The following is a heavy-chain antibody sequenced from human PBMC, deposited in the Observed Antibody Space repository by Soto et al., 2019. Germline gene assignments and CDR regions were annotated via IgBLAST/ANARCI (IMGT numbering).Heavy chain of an antibody. J-gene: IGHJ6*03. V-gene: IGHV1-69*02. CDR1: GGTFSSYT. CDR3: ARGGYCSTSCYSRYYYYYMDV. CDR2: IIPILGIA. D-gene: IGHD2-2*01. Sequence: GASVKVSCKASGGTFSSYTISWVRQAPGQGLEWMGRIIPILGIANYAQKFQGRVTITADKSTSTAYMELSSLRSEDTAVYYCARGGYCSTSCYSRYYYYYMDVWGKGTTVTVSS.